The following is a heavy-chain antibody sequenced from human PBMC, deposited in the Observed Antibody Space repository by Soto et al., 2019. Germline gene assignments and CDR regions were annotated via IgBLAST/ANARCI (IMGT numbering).Heavy chain of an antibody. J-gene: IGHJ4*02. Sequence: GSLRLSCAASGFTFSSYGMHWVRQAPGKGLEWVAVISYDGSNKYYADSVKGRFTISRDNSKNTLYLQTNSLRVEDTAVYYCAKGALGYCHHGICYQHSDYWGQGTLVTVSS. D-gene: IGHD2-8*01. CDR2: ISYDGSNK. V-gene: IGHV3-30*18. CDR3: AKGALGYCHHGICYQHSDY. CDR1: GFTFSSYG.